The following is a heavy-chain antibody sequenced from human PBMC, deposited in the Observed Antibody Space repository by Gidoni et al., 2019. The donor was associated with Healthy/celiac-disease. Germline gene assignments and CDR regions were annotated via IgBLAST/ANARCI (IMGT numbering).Heavy chain of an antibody. Sequence: EVQLVESGGGLVKPGGSLRLSCAASGFTFSSYRMNWVRQAPGKGLEWVSSISSSSSYIYYADSVKGRFTISKDNAQNSLYLQMNSLRAEDTAVYYCARDRVAVAGTFGSYYYYGMDVWGQGTTVTVSS. CDR1: GFTFSSYR. V-gene: IGHV3-21*01. D-gene: IGHD6-19*01. CDR2: ISSSSSYI. CDR3: ARDRVAVAGTFGSYYYYGMDV. J-gene: IGHJ6*02.